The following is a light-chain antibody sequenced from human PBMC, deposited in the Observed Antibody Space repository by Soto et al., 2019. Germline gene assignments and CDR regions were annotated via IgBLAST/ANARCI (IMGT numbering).Light chain of an antibody. CDR2: GAS. J-gene: IGKJ2*01. Sequence: EIVMTQSPATLSVSPGERATLSCRASQSVSSNLAWYQQKPGQAPRLLIYGASTRATGIPARFSGSGSGTEYTLTISSLQSEDFAVYYCQKYNNWPPYTFGQGSKLHIQ. V-gene: IGKV3-15*01. CDR3: QKYNNWPPYT. CDR1: QSVSSN.